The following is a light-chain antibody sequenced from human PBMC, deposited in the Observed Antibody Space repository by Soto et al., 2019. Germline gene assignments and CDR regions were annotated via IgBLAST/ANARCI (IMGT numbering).Light chain of an antibody. V-gene: IGLV2-23*01. CDR2: EGD. CDR1: SSDVGSSNF. Sequence: QSALTQPASVYGSPGQSITISCSGTSSDVGSSNFVSWYQQHPGKAPKLIIFEGDRRPSGVSGRFSGSKSGNTASLTISGLQAEDEADYYCCSFARSSSFYVFGTGTKVTVL. CDR3: CSFARSSSFYV. J-gene: IGLJ1*01.